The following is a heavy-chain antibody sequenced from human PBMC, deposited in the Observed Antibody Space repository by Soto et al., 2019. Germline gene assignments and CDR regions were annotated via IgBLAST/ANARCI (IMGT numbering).Heavy chain of an antibody. CDR3: ARVWYYDFWSIGWFDP. V-gene: IGHV4-39*07. D-gene: IGHD3-3*01. CDR1: GGSISSGGYY. CDR2: INHSGST. Sequence: ETLSLTCTVSGGSISSGGYYWSWIRQPPGKGLEWIGEINHSGSTNYNPSLKSRVTISVDTSKNQFSLKLSSVAAADTAVYYCARVWYYDFWSIGWFDPWGQGTLVTVSS. J-gene: IGHJ5*02.